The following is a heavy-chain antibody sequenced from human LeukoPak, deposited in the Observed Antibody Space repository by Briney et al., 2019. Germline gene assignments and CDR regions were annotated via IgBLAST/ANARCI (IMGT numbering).Heavy chain of an antibody. CDR3: ARGNDILTGYGFDY. V-gene: IGHV4-34*01. CDR2: INHSGST. Sequence: PSETLSLTCAVYGGSFSGYSWTWIRQPLGTGLEWIGEINHSGSTNYNPSLKSRLTISVDTSKNQFSLKLSSVTAADTAVYYCARGNDILTGYGFDYWGQGTLVTVSS. J-gene: IGHJ4*02. CDR1: GGSFSGYS. D-gene: IGHD3-9*01.